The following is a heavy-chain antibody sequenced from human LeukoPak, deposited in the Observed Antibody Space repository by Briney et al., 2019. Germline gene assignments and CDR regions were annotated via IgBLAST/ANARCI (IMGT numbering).Heavy chain of an antibody. V-gene: IGHV4-39*07. D-gene: IGHD5-18*01. Sequence: SETLSLTCTVSGGSISSSSYYWGWIRQPPGKGLEWIGSIYYGGSTYYNPSLKSRVTISVDTSKNQFSLKLSSVTAADTAVYYCATVHGYSYGYFDYWGQGTLVTISS. CDR3: ATVHGYSYGYFDY. CDR1: GGSISSSSYY. J-gene: IGHJ4*02. CDR2: IYYGGST.